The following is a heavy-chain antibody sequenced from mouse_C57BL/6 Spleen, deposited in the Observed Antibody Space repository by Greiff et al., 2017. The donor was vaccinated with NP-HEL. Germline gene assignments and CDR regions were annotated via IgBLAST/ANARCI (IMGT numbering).Heavy chain of an antibody. CDR1: GFNIKDYY. V-gene: IGHV14-1*01. D-gene: IGHD1-1*01. CDR3: TKDYGSSWPYFDY. CDR2: FDPEDGDT. Sequence: VQLQQSGAELVRPGASVKLSCTASGFNIKDYYMHWVKQRPEQGLEWIGRFDPEDGDTEYAPKFQGKATMTADPSSNTAYLQLSSLTSEDTAVYYCTKDYGSSWPYFDYWGQGTTLTVSS. J-gene: IGHJ2*01.